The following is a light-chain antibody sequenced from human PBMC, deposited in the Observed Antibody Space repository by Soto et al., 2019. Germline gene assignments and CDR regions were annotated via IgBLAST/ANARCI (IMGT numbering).Light chain of an antibody. CDR3: QQYNSYST. V-gene: IGKV1-39*01. CDR1: QTINSY. Sequence: DIQMTQSPSSLSASVGDRVTITFRASQTINSYLNWYQQKPGKAPKLLIYAASTLQSGVPSRFSGSGSGTEFTLTISSLQPDDFATYYCQQYNSYSTFGQGTKVDIK. CDR2: AAS. J-gene: IGKJ1*01.